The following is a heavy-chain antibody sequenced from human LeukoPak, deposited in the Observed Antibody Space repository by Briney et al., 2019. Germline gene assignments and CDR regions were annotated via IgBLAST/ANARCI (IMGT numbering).Heavy chain of an antibody. CDR2: IYTSGST. D-gene: IGHD2-2*03. V-gene: IGHV4-61*02. Sequence: SQTLSLTCTVSGGSISSGSYYWSWIRQPAGKGLEWIGRIYTSGSTNYNPSLKSRVTISVDTSKNQFSLKLSSVTAADTAVYYRASRGYCSSTSCRRGPYYYYYMDVWGKGTTVTISS. CDR3: ASRGYCSSTSCRRGPYYYYYMDV. J-gene: IGHJ6*03. CDR1: GGSISSGSYY.